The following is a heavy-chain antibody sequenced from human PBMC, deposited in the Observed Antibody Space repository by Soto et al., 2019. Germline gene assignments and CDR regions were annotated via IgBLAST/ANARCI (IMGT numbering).Heavy chain of an antibody. CDR2: IYYSGST. J-gene: IGHJ4*02. CDR3: ASTGRYCSSTSCYRDPYFDY. V-gene: IGHV4-31*03. CDR1: GGSISCGGYY. Sequence: QVQLQESGPGLVKPSQTLSLTCTVSGGSISCGGYYWSWIRQHPGKGLEWIGYIYYSGSTYYNPSLKMRVTISVDTSKNQFSLKLSSVTAADTAVYYCASTGRYCSSTSCYRDPYFDYWGQGTLVTVSS. D-gene: IGHD2-2*01.